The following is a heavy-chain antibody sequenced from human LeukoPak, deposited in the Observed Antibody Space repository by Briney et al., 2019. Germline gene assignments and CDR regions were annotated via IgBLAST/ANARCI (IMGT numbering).Heavy chain of an antibody. CDR3: ARVVVPAAIIQRWFDP. Sequence: AGGSLRLSCAPSGFTFTNYAMNWVRQAPGKGLEWVSSISSSSSYIYYADSVKGRFTISRDNAKNSLYLQMNSLRAEDTAVYYCARVVVPAAIIQRWFDPWGQGTLVTVSS. D-gene: IGHD2-2*01. J-gene: IGHJ5*02. CDR2: ISSSSSYI. V-gene: IGHV3-21*01. CDR1: GFTFTNYA.